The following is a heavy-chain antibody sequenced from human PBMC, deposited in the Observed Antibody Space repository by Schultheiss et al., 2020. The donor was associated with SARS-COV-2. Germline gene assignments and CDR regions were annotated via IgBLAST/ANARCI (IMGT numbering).Heavy chain of an antibody. CDR1: GFTFSSYS. D-gene: IGHD3-22*01. CDR3: TRGSYYYDTSGYYTS. J-gene: IGHJ4*02. Sequence: GGSLRLSCAASGFTFSSYSMNWVRQAPGKGLEWVSSISSSSSYIYYADSVKGRFTISRDNAKNFLYLQMNSLRAEDTALYYCTRGSYYYDTSGYYTSWGQGTLVTVSS. CDR2: ISSSSSYI. V-gene: IGHV3-21*04.